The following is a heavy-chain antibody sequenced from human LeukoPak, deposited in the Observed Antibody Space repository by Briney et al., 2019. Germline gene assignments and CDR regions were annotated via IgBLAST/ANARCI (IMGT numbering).Heavy chain of an antibody. D-gene: IGHD1-7*01. J-gene: IGHJ3*02. Sequence: PGGSLRLSCAASGFTFSNYGMHWVRQAPGKGLEWVAIIWYDGSNRFYADSVKGRFTVSRDNSKNTLYLQMNSLRDEDTAVYYCARRMGGELVAFDIWGQGTMVTVS. V-gene: IGHV3-33*01. CDR1: GFTFSNYG. CDR3: ARRMGGELVAFDI. CDR2: IWYDGSNR.